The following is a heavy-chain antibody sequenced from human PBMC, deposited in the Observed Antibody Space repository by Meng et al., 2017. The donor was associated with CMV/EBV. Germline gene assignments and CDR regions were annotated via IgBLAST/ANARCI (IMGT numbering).Heavy chain of an antibody. Sequence: ASVKVSCKASGYTFTSYGISWVRQAPGQGLEWMGWISAYNGNTNYAQKLQGRVTMTTDTSTSTAYMELRSLRSDDTAVYYCARDGGYCSSTSCYTDVYYYYYGMDVWGQGTTVTV. D-gene: IGHD2-2*02. V-gene: IGHV1-18*01. J-gene: IGHJ6*02. CDR3: ARDGGYCSSTSCYTDVYYYYYGMDV. CDR2: ISAYNGNT. CDR1: GYTFTSYG.